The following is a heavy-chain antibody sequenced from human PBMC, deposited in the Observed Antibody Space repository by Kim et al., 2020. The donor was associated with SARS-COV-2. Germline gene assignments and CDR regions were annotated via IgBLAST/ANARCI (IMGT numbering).Heavy chain of an antibody. J-gene: IGHJ6*02. CDR1: GGSINSYY. V-gene: IGHV4-59*13. CDR3: ARGGYSSSLHRLDA. CDR2: IFYSGST. Sequence: SETLSLTCNVSGGSINSYYWSWIRQPPGKGLEWIGYIFYSGSTNYNPSLESRVIISIDTSKKQFSLEVTSVTAADTAVYYCARGGYSSSLHRLDAWGQGTTVTVSS. D-gene: IGHD6-13*01.